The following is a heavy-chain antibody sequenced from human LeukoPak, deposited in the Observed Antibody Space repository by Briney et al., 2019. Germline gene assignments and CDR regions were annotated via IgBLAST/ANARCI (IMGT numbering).Heavy chain of an antibody. CDR3: ARVPKRYDSSGYYSLDY. V-gene: IGHV3-30*01. Sequence: GGSLRLSCAASGFTFSSYAMHWVRQAPGKGLEWVAVISYDGSNKYYADSVKGRFTISRDNSKNTLYLQMNSLRAEDTAVYYCARVPKRYDSSGYYSLDYWGQGTLVTVSS. CDR1: GFTFSSYA. CDR2: ISYDGSNK. J-gene: IGHJ4*02. D-gene: IGHD3-22*01.